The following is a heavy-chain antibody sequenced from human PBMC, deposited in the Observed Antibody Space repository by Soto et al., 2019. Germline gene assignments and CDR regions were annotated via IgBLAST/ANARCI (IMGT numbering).Heavy chain of an antibody. CDR1: GFTFSTYA. CDR2: TSGAGDTT. CDR3: GKDLSTWRGFGLGD. Sequence: EVQLLESGGGSVQPGGSLRLSFAGSGFTFSTYAMSWVRQAPGKGLEWVSGTSGAGDTTYYADSVKGRFNISRDNFQNTLYLQMNSLRAEDTAVYYCGKDLSTWRGFGLGDWGQGTLVTVSP. D-gene: IGHD3-3*01. V-gene: IGHV3-23*01. J-gene: IGHJ4*02.